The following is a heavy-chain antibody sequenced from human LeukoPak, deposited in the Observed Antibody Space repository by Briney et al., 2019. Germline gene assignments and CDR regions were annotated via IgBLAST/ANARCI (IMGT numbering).Heavy chain of an antibody. CDR1: GGSISSGGYY. CDR3: ARGRPGGYCSSTSCHLHFDY. D-gene: IGHD2-2*01. CDR2: IYHSGST. J-gene: IGHJ4*02. V-gene: IGHV4-30-2*01. Sequence: SETLSLTCTVSGGSISSGGYYWSWIRQPPGKGLEWIGYIYHSGSTYYNPSLKSRVTISVDRSKNQFSLKLSSVTAADTAVYYCARGRPGGYCSSTSCHLHFDYWGQGTLVTVSS.